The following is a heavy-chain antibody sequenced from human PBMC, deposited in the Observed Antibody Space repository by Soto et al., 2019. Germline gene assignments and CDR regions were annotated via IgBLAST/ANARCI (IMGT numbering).Heavy chain of an antibody. Sequence: GASVKVSCKASGYTFTNYEMHWVCQAPGQRLEWMGWINAGNGNTKYSQKFQGRVTITRDTSANTAYMELSSLRSEDTTVYYCARDLLWSHPTNYYFYGMDVCSQGTRDTLSS. J-gene: IGHJ6*02. CDR3: ARDLLWSHPTNYYFYGMDV. D-gene: IGHD2-21*01. V-gene: IGHV1-3*01. CDR2: INAGNGNT. CDR1: GYTFTNYE.